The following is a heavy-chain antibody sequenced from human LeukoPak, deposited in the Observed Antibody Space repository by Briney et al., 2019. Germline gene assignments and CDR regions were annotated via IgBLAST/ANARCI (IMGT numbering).Heavy chain of an antibody. J-gene: IGHJ1*01. CDR2: INAGNGNT. Sequence: GASVKVSCKASGYTFTSYAMHWVRQAPGQRLEWMGWINAGNGNTKYSQKFQGRVTITRDTSASTAYVELSSLRSEDTAVYYCARAPSGSYDKQGYFQHWGQGTLVTVSP. V-gene: IGHV1-3*01. CDR1: GYTFTSYA. CDR3: ARAPSGSYDKQGYFQH. D-gene: IGHD3-10*01.